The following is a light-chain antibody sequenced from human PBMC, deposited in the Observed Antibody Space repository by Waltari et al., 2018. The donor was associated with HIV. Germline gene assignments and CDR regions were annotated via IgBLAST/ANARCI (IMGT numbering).Light chain of an antibody. J-gene: IGLJ2*01. Sequence: QSALTQPRSVSGSPGQSVPISCTGTSSDIGGHHYVPRYQQLPGKVPKLMIYDLTKRPSGVPDRFSGSKSGNTASLTISGLQAEDEADYYCCSFAGSYTWLFGGGTKLTVL. V-gene: IGLV2-11*01. CDR3: CSFAGSYTWL. CDR1: SSDIGGHHY. CDR2: DLT.